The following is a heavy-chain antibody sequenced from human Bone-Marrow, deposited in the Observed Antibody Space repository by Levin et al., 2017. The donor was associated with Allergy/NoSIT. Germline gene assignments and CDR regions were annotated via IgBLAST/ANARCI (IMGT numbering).Heavy chain of an antibody. J-gene: IGHJ4*02. CDR2: ISGSGGST. D-gene: IGHD2-15*01. CDR1: GFTFSSYA. CDR3: AKEMGCSGGSCYSGLFY. Sequence: SCAASGFTFSSYAMSWVRQAPGKGLEWVSAISGSGGSTYYADSVKGRFTISRDNSKNTLYLQMNSLRAEDTAVYYCAKEMGCSGGSCYSGLFYWGQGTLVTVSS. V-gene: IGHV3-23*01.